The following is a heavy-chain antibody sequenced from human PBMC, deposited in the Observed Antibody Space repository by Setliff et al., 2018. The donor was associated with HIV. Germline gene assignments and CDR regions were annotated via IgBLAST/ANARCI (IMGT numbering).Heavy chain of an antibody. V-gene: IGHV4-61*02. CDR1: GDSISSGGYY. Sequence: SETLSLTCTVSGDSISSGGYYWSWIRQPAGKGLEWIGRIYTSGSTNYNPSLKSRVTISIDTSKNQLSLKLRSVTAADTAVYYCARDHDYYDSSKSWGFDYWGQGTLVTVSS. J-gene: IGHJ4*02. CDR3: ARDHDYYDSSKSWGFDY. D-gene: IGHD3-22*01. CDR2: IYTSGST.